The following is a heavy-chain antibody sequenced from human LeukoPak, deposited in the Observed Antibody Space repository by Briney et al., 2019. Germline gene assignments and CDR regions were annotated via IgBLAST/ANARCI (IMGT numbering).Heavy chain of an antibody. CDR1: GGSISSYC. Sequence: KPSETLSLTCTVSGGSISSYCWSWIRQPPGKGLEWIGYIYYSGSTNYNPSLKSRVTISVDTSKNQFSLTLSSVTAADTAVYYCARMDYYYDSSGPGNYFDYWGQGTLVTVSS. CDR3: ARMDYYYDSSGPGNYFDY. CDR2: IYYSGST. D-gene: IGHD3-22*01. V-gene: IGHV4-59*01. J-gene: IGHJ4*02.